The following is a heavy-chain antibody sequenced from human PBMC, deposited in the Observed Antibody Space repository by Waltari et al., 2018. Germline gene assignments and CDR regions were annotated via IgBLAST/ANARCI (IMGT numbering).Heavy chain of an antibody. Sequence: QVQLQESGPGLVKPSETLSLTCTVSGGSISSYYWSWIRQPPGQGLEWIGYIYYSGSTNYNPSLKSRVTISVDTSKNQFSLKLSSVTAADTAVYYCARRGIVVVPAAMGGSFDYWGQGTLVTVSS. CDR2: IYYSGST. D-gene: IGHD2-2*01. CDR1: GGSISSYY. CDR3: ARRGIVVVPAAMGGSFDY. V-gene: IGHV4-59*01. J-gene: IGHJ4*02.